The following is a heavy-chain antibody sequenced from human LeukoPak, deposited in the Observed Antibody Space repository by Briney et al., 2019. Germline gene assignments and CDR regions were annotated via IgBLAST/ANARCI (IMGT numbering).Heavy chain of an antibody. V-gene: IGHV1-69*13. CDR3: ARALWNERFTIDY. Sequence: GASVKVSCKASGGTFSSYAISWVRQAPGQGLEWMGGIIPVFGTANYAQKFQGRVTITADESTSTAYMELSSLRSEDTAVYYCARALWNERFTIDYWGQGTLVTVSS. CDR1: GGTFSSYA. J-gene: IGHJ4*02. D-gene: IGHD1-1*01. CDR2: IIPVFGTA.